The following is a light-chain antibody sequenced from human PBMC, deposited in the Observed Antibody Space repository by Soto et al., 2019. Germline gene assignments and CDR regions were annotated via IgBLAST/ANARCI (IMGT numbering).Light chain of an antibody. J-gene: IGLJ1*01. CDR2: EVS. CDR1: SSDVGGYNY. V-gene: IGLV2-14*01. Sequence: LAQPASVSGSPGQSIAISCTGTSSDVGGYNYVSWYQQHPGKAPKLLISEVSIRPSGVSDRFSGSTSGNTASLTISGLQTEDEADYYCSSFTSAYTFVFGSGTKVTVL. CDR3: SSFTSAYTFV.